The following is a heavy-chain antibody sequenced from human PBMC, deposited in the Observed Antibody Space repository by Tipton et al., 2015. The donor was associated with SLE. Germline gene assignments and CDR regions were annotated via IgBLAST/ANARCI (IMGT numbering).Heavy chain of an antibody. CDR3: ARTSGRFRAFDI. V-gene: IGHV4-39*07. CDR1: GGSISSSSYS. CDR2: IYYTGRN. J-gene: IGHJ3*02. Sequence: TLSLTCTVSGGSISSSSYSWGWIRQPPGKGLEWIGNIYYTGRNYYNLSLKSRVTISVDTSKNQFSLKLSSVTAADTAVYYCARTSGRFRAFDIWGQGTMVTVSS. D-gene: IGHD3-3*01.